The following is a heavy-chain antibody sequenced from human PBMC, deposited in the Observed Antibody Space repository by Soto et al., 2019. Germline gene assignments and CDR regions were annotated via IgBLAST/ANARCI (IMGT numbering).Heavy chain of an antibody. Sequence: GGSLRLSCAASGFTVSSNYMSWVRQAPGKGLEWVSVIYSGGSTYYADSVKGRFTISRDNSKNTLYLQMNSLRAEDTAVYYCERRSIDANYYYYGMDVWGQGTTVTVSS. CDR2: IYSGGST. J-gene: IGHJ6*02. CDR3: ERRSIDANYYYYGMDV. D-gene: IGHD3-3*02. V-gene: IGHV3-53*01. CDR1: GFTVSSNY.